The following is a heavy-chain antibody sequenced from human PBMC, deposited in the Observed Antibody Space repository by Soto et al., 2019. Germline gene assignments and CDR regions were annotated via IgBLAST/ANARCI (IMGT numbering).Heavy chain of an antibody. V-gene: IGHV4-39*01. J-gene: IGHJ6*03. D-gene: IGHD2-2*01. CDR2: IYYSGST. CDR3: ARRTKGKVGVHYYYYMDV. CDR1: GGSISSSSYY. Sequence: QLQLQESGPGLVKPSETLSLTCTVSGGSISSSSYYWGWIRQPPGKGLEWIGSIYYSGSTYYNPSLKSRVTISVDTSKNQFSLKLSSVTAADTAVYYCARRTKGKVGVHYYYYMDVWGKGTTVTVSS.